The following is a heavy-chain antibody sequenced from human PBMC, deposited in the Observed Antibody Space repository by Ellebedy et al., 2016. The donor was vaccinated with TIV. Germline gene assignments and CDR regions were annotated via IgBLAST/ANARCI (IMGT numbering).Heavy chain of an antibody. CDR1: GGSIRSSDF. CDR2: MHFTGNT. CDR3: ARFHYYDNSGFYVDAFDV. J-gene: IGHJ3*01. D-gene: IGHD3-22*01. V-gene: IGHV4-39*01. Sequence: PSETLSLTCTVSGGSIRSSDFWGWIRQPPGKGLEWSGSMHFTGNTHDNPSLKSRVTMSINTAKHQFSLKVTSVTAADTSVYYCARFHYYDNSGFYVDAFDVWGQGTMVTVSS.